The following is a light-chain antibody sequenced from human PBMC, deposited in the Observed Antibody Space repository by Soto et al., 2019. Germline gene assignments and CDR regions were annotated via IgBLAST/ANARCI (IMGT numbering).Light chain of an antibody. J-gene: IGKJ1*01. CDR2: KAS. V-gene: IGKV1-5*03. Sequence: DIQMTQSPSTLSGSVGGRVTITCRASQTISSWLAWYQQKPGKAPKIMIYKASTLKSGVPSRFSGSGSGTECTLTISSLQPDDVATYYCQHYNSYSEALGQGTKVDIK. CDR3: QHYNSYSEA. CDR1: QTISSW.